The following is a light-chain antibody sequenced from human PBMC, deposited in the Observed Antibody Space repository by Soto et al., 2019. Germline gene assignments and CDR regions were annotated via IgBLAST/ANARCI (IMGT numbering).Light chain of an antibody. J-gene: IGKJ2*04. CDR3: QQSYSNPCS. CDR2: GAS. CDR1: QSISSY. V-gene: IGKV1-39*01. Sequence: DIQMTQPPSSLSSSVGDRVTITCRASQSISSYLNWYQHKPGKAPKLLIYGASSLQSGVPSRFSGSGSGTDFTLSISSLQPEDFATYYCQQSYSNPCSFGQGTKLQI.